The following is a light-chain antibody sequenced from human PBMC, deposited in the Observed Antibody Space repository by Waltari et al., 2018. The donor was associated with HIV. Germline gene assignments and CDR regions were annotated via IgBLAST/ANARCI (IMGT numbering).Light chain of an antibody. CDR2: RNN. V-gene: IGLV1-47*01. CDR3: AVWDDRLSGRL. Sequence: QSVLAQPRSVSGTPGQTVNISCSGSTSNVRNNYVYWYQQVTGVAPKLLIYRNNQRPSGVPDRFSGSKSGTSASLAISGLRTEDEAEYCCAVWDDRLSGRLFVGGTKVTVL. J-gene: IGLJ2*01. CDR1: TSNVRNNY.